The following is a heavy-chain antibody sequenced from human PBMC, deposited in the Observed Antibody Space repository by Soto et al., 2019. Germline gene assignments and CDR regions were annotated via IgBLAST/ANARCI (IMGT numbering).Heavy chain of an antibody. J-gene: IGHJ4*02. Sequence: QVHLVESGGGVVQPGRSLRLSCAASGFIFTSYGMHWVRQAPGKGLEWVAVISYDGVDESYADSVKGRFTISRDKSKNMVYLQMNNLRTEDTATYYCARDKREMSTVTPDYWGQGTLVTVSS. V-gene: IGHV3-30*03. CDR2: ISYDGVDE. CDR3: ARDKREMSTVTPDY. CDR1: GFIFTSYG. D-gene: IGHD4-4*01.